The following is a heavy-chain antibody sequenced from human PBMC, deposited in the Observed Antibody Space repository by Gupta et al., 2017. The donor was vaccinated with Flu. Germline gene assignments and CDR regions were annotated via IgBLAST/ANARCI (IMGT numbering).Heavy chain of an antibody. CDR3: TLLSSSLPLNY. CDR2: VYYHGSA. J-gene: IGHJ4*02. Sequence: QLQLQESGPGLVKPSETLSLTCSVSGGSISVPSYYWGWVRQPPGKGLEWSGSVYYHGSAYYNPSLRSRVAIAVDTSKNQFSLKLTSVTAADMAVYYCTLLSSSLPLNYWGQGTLVTVPS. CDR1: GGSISVPSYY. V-gene: IGHV4-39*01.